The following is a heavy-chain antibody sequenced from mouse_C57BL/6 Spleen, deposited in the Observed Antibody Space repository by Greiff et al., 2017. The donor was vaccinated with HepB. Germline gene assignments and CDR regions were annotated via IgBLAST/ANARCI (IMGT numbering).Heavy chain of an antibody. D-gene: IGHD2-2*01. Sequence: QVQLQQSGAELVRPGSSVKLSCKASGYTFTSYWMHWVKQRPIQGLEWIGNIDPSDSETHYNQKFKDKATLTVDKSSSTAYMQLSSLTSEDSAVYYCARDGYDGAWFAYWGQGTLVTVSA. J-gene: IGHJ3*01. CDR3: ARDGYDGAWFAY. V-gene: IGHV1-52*01. CDR2: IDPSDSET. CDR1: GYTFTSYW.